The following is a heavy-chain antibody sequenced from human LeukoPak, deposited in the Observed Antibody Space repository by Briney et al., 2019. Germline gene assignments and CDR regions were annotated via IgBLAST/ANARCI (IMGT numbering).Heavy chain of an antibody. Sequence: ASVKVSCKASGYTFTSYYMHWVRQAPGQGLEWMGIINPSGGSTSYAQRFQGRVTMTRDTSTSTVYMELSSLRSEDTAVYYCARVRPVTTTFDYWGQGTLVTVSS. CDR3: ARVRPVTTTFDY. CDR2: INPSGGST. J-gene: IGHJ4*02. V-gene: IGHV1-46*01. D-gene: IGHD4-11*01. CDR1: GYTFTSYY.